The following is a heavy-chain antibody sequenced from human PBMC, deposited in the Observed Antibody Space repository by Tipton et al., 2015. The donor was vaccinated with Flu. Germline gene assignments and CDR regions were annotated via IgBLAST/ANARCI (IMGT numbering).Heavy chain of an antibody. Sequence: TLSLTCTVSGGSISSSSYYWGWIRQPPGKGLEWIGSIYYSGSTYYNPSLKSRVTISVDTSKNQFSLKLSSVTAADTAVYYCARHFDWASNSSGWYVYYYYYGMDVWGQGTTVPVSS. D-gene: IGHD6-19*01. CDR1: GGSISSSSYY. V-gene: IGHV4-39*01. J-gene: IGHJ6*02. CDR2: IYYSGST. CDR3: ARHFDWASNSSGWYVYYYYYGMDV.